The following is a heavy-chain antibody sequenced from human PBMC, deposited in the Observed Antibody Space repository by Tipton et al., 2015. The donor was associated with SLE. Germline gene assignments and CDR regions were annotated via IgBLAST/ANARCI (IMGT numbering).Heavy chain of an antibody. D-gene: IGHD6-13*01. Sequence: TLSLTCTVSGGSISSHYWSWIRQPPGKGLEWIGYIYYSGSTNYNPSLKSRVTISVDTSKNQFSLKLSSVTAADTAVYYCARLGIAAARLVDYWGQGTLVTVSS. CDR3: ARLGIAAARLVDY. V-gene: IGHV4-59*11. CDR2: IYYSGST. J-gene: IGHJ4*02. CDR1: GGSISSHY.